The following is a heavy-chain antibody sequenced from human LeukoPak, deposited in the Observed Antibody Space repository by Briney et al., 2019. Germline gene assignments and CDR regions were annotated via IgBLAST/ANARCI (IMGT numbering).Heavy chain of an antibody. V-gene: IGHV5-51*03. CDR3: AIRGYCSGTNCYGAGWFDP. CDR2: IYPGDSST. Sequence: PGESLKISCKGSGYSFTDYWIGWVRQMPGKGLEWMGIIYPGDSSTRFSPSFQGQVTISVDKSISTAYLQWSSLKASDTAMYYCAIRGYCSGTNCYGAGWFDPWGQGTLVTVSS. CDR1: GYSFTDYW. J-gene: IGHJ5*02. D-gene: IGHD2-2*01.